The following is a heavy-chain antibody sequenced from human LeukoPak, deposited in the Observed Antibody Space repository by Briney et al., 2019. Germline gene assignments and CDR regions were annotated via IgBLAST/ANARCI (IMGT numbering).Heavy chain of an antibody. Sequence: SQTLSLTCAISGDSVSSNSAAWNWIRQSPSRGLEWLGRTYYRSKWYNDYAVSVKSRITINPDTSKNQFSLQLNSVTPEDTAVYYSAKDARRTFGLSSGLYRGSYYFDYWGQGTLVTVSS. CDR2: TYYRSKWYN. D-gene: IGHD6-19*01. CDR3: AKDARRTFGLSSGLYRGSYYFDY. V-gene: IGHV6-1*01. CDR1: GDSVSSNSAA. J-gene: IGHJ4*02.